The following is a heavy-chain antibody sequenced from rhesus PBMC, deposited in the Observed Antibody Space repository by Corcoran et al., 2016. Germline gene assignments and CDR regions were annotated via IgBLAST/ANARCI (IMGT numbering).Heavy chain of an antibody. J-gene: IGHJ4*01. D-gene: IGHD5-36*01. CDR1: GFIFLGYW. V-gene: IGHV3S42*01. Sequence: EVQLVESGGGLAKPGGSLRLSCAASGFIFLGYWMNWVRQIPGKGLEWISTVNNGGGGTYYADSVKGRFTISRDNSKNTLSLQMNSLTTEDTAVYYCATDTFGYSSYGYWGQGVLVTVSS. CDR3: ATDTFGYSSYGY. CDR2: VNNGGGGT.